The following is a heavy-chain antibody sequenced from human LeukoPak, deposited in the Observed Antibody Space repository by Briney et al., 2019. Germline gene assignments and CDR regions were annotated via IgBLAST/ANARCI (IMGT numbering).Heavy chain of an antibody. CDR2: IYHGGST. CDR3: AREDYGDANWFDP. CDR1: GYSISSGYY. V-gene: IGHV4-38-2*02. Sequence: SETLSLTCTVSGYSISSGYYWGWIRQPPGKGLEWIGTIYHGGSTDYNPSLKSRVIISVDTSKNQFSLKLTSVTAADTAVYYCAREDYGDANWFDPWGQGTLVTVPS. J-gene: IGHJ5*02. D-gene: IGHD4-17*01.